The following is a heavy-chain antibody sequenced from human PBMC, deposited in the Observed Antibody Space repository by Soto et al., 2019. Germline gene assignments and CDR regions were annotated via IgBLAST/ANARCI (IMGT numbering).Heavy chain of an antibody. D-gene: IGHD1-1*01. V-gene: IGHV1-69*13. CDR1: GGTFSSYA. J-gene: IGHJ5*02. Sequence: SVKVSCKASGGTFSSYAISWVRQAPGQGLEWMGGIIPIFGTANYAQKFQGRVTITADESTSTAYMELSSLRSEDTAVYYCAKVGTAGNWFDPWGQGTLVTVSS. CDR2: IIPIFGTA. CDR3: AKVGTAGNWFDP.